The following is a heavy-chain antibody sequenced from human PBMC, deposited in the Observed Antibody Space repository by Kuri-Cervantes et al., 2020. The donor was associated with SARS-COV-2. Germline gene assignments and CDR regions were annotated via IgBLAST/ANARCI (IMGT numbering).Heavy chain of an antibody. V-gene: IGHV4-61*02. J-gene: IGHJ4*02. CDR2: IYRSGNT. CDR1: GGSISAETYY. Sequence: SETLSLTCTVSGGSISAETYYWSWVRQPAGKGLEWIGRIYRSGNTNYNPSLKSRVTISEDTSRNQFSLKLTSVTAADTAVYFCARGRGYHDSSGYYFDSWGQGTLVTVSS. D-gene: IGHD3-22*01. CDR3: ARGRGYHDSSGYYFDS.